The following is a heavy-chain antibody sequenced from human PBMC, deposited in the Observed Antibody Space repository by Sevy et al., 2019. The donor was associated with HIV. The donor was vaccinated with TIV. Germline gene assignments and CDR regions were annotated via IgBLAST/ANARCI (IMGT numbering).Heavy chain of an antibody. CDR2: IYYSGST. J-gene: IGHJ6*02. Sequence: SQTLSLTCSVSGGSISSYYWNWIRQPPGKGLEWIGYIYYSGSTNYNPSLKSRVSISVDTSKNQSSLKLSSVTAGDTAVYYCARVATSGTRYYYYGMDVWGQGTTVTVSS. CDR3: ARVATSGTRYYYYGMDV. V-gene: IGHV4-59*01. D-gene: IGHD6-13*01. CDR1: GGSISSYY.